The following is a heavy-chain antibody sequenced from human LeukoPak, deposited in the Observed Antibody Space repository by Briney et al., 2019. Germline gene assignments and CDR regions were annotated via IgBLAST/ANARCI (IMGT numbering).Heavy chain of an antibody. D-gene: IGHD3-10*01. V-gene: IGHV4-39*07. Sequence: SETLSLTCTVSGGSISSSSYYWGWIRQPPGTGLEWIGSIYYSGSTYYNSSLKSRITISVDMSKSQFSLKLSSVTPADTAVYYCARGGYYGSGNDFRFDPWGQGTLVTVSS. CDR2: IYYSGST. CDR1: GGSISSSSYY. CDR3: ARGGYYGSGNDFRFDP. J-gene: IGHJ5*02.